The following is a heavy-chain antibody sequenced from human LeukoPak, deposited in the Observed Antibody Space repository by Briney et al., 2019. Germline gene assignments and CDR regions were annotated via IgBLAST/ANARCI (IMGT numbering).Heavy chain of an antibody. CDR1: GDSVSSKSVS. CDR3: VRDFNWAFDY. J-gene: IGHJ4*02. CDR2: ARYRSTWNT. V-gene: IGHV6-1*01. Sequence: SQTLSLTCAISGDSVSSKSVSWNWIRQSPSRGLDYLGRARYRSTWNTFYSLSVQGRITINADTSRNQVSLRLNSVTPEDTALYYCVRDFNWAFDYWGQGTLVTVSS. D-gene: IGHD7-27*01.